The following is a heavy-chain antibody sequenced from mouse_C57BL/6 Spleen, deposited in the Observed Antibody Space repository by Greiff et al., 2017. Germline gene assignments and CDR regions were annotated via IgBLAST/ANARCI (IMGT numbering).Heavy chain of an antibody. V-gene: IGHV10-3*01. CDR2: IRSNSSNYAT. CDR3: VRSYDFYAMDY. Sequence: GGGLVQPKGSLKLSCAASGFSFHPYAMHWVRQAPGKGLAWAARIRSNSSNYATYYADSVKDRYTISRDNSQSMLYLQINILTTEDTAMYYCVRSYDFYAMDYWGQGTSVTVSS. D-gene: IGHD2-3*01. J-gene: IGHJ4*01. CDR1: GFSFHPYA.